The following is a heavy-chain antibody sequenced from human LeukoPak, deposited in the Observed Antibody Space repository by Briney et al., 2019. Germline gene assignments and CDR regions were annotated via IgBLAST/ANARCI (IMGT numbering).Heavy chain of an antibody. D-gene: IGHD7-27*01. CDR1: GFTFSSYA. CDR3: ARGSRTGDAADY. J-gene: IGHJ4*02. V-gene: IGHV3-30*04. Sequence: SGGSLRLSCAASGFTFSSYAMHWVRQAPGKGLEWVAAISYDGSNKYSADSVKGRFTISRDNSKNTLYLQMNSLRAEDTAVYYCARGSRTGDAADYWGQGTLVTVSS. CDR2: ISYDGSNK.